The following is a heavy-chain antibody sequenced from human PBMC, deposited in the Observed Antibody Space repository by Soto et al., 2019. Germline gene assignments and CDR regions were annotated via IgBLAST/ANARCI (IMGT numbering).Heavy chain of an antibody. Sequence: SETLSLTCTVSGGSISSGDYYWSWIRQPPGKGLEWIGYIYYSGSTYYNPSLKSRITISVDTSKNQFSLKLSSVTAADTAVYYCARHDYGGNSGDNWFDPWGQGTLVTVSS. CDR3: ARHDYGGNSGDNWFDP. D-gene: IGHD4-17*01. CDR1: GGSISSGDYY. J-gene: IGHJ5*02. CDR2: IYYSGST. V-gene: IGHV4-30-4*01.